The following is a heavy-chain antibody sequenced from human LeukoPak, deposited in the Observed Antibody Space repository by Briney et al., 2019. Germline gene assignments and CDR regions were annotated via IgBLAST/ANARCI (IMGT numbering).Heavy chain of an antibody. D-gene: IGHD3-10*01. V-gene: IGHV3-7*05. CDR1: GXTFSSCW. Sequence: GGSLRLSCAASGXTFSSCWMSWVRQAPGKGLEWVANIKQDGSEKYYVDSVKGRFTISRDNAKNSLYLQMNSLRAEDTAVYYCARDGTSSGDRPPYYYYYGMDVWGQGTSVTVSS. J-gene: IGHJ6*02. CDR2: IKQDGSEK. CDR3: ARDGTSSGDRPPYYYYYGMDV.